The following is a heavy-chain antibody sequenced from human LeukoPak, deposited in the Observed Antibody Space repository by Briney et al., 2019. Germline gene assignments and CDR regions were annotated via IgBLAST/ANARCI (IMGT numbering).Heavy chain of an antibody. J-gene: IGHJ6*02. Sequence: PSETLSLTCTVSGGSISSSSYYWGWVRQPPGKGLEWIGSIYYSGSTYYNPSLKSRVTISVDTSKNQFSLKLSSVTAADTAVYYCARDKRSSSWYEGGYLDGMDVWGQGTTVTVSS. V-gene: IGHV4-39*07. CDR2: IYYSGST. CDR3: ARDKRSSSWYEGGYLDGMDV. CDR1: GGSISSSSYY. D-gene: IGHD6-13*01.